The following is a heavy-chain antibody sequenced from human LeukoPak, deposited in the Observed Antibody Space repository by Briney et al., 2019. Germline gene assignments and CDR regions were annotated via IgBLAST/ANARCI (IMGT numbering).Heavy chain of an antibody. D-gene: IGHD3-22*01. CDR2: IYYSGST. Sequence: PSETLSLTCTVSGGSISSSSYYWGWIRQPPGKGLEWIGSIYYSGSTYYNPSLKSRVTISVDTSKNQFSLKLSSVTAADTAVYYCARYQFYGSSGIDYWGQGTLVTVSS. V-gene: IGHV4-39*07. CDR3: ARYQFYGSSGIDY. CDR1: GGSISSSSYY. J-gene: IGHJ4*02.